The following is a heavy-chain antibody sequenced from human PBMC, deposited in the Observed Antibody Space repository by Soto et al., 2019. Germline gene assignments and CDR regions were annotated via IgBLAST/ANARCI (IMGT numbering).Heavy chain of an antibody. D-gene: IGHD2-8*02. J-gene: IGHJ6*02. CDR3: ARDRDVVLVPPPTYDYYYYGMDV. CDR1: GYTFSSYT. CDR2: ISFNNGDT. V-gene: IGHV1-18*04. Sequence: RASVKVSCKTSGYTFSSYTISWVRQAPGQGLEWMGWISFNNGDTKYAQKFQGRVTMTTDTSTSTAHMELRSLRSDDTAVYYCARDRDVVLVPPPTYDYYYYGMDVWGQGTTVTVSS.